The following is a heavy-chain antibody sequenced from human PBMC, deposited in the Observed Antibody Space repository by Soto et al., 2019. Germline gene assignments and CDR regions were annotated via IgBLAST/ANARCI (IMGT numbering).Heavy chain of an antibody. CDR2: IVVDSNTA. J-gene: IGHJ4*02. CDR1: GSTFNNFA. V-gene: IGHV1-69*06. Sequence: QVVLLQSGAEVKEPGSSVRVSCQVSGSTFNNFAFSWVRQAPGHGPEWMGGIVVDSNTAEYSQRFQDRVTISADTSTDTLYMELGSLTFEDTAVYYCARAIKRWEVNYYFDFWGQGALVTVSS. D-gene: IGHD1-26*01. CDR3: ARAIKRWEVNYYFDF.